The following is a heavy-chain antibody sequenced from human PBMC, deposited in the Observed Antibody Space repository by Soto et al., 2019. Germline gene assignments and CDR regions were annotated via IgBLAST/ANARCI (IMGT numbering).Heavy chain of an antibody. CDR1: GGSISSGGYY. D-gene: IGHD3-22*01. Sequence: SETLSLTCTVSGGSISSGGYYWSWIRQHPGKGLEWIGYIYYSGSTYYNPSLKSRVTISVDTSKNQFSLKLSSVTAADTAVYYRARIYYDSSGYYYPFDYWGQGTLVTVSS. CDR3: ARIYYDSSGYYYPFDY. CDR2: IYYSGST. V-gene: IGHV4-31*03. J-gene: IGHJ4*02.